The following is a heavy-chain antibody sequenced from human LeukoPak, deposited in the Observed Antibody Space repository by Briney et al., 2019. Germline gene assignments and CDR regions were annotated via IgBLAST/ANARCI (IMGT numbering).Heavy chain of an antibody. CDR3: AREGLRSIAARRGTRDYMDV. Sequence: ASVKVSCKASGYTFTGYYMHWVRQAPGQGLEWMGWINPNSGGTNYAQKFQGRVTMTTDTSTSTVYMEVRSLRSDDTAVYYCAREGLRSIAARRGTRDYMDVWGKGTTVIVSS. CDR1: GYTFTGYY. CDR2: INPNSGGT. D-gene: IGHD6-6*01. J-gene: IGHJ6*03. V-gene: IGHV1-2*02.